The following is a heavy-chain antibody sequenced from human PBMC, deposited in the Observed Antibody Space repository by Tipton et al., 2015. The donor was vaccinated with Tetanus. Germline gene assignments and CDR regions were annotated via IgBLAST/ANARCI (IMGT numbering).Heavy chain of an antibody. J-gene: IGHJ5*02. CDR3: ATQADNWFDP. Sequence: LRLSCSVSGDSATIGTYYWGWIRQPPGKGLEWIGSVYYTGTPYYNASLESRVTISIDMSKRQISLSLTSVTGADTAVYYCATQADNWFDPWGQGILVTVSS. V-gene: IGHV4-39*01. CDR1: GDSATIGTYY. CDR2: VYYTGTP.